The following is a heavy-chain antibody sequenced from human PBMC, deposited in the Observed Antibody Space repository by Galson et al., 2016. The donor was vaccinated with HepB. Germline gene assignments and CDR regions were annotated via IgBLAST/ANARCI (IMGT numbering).Heavy chain of an antibody. J-gene: IGHJ4*02. CDR3: ARGSRLVVPTAKRMASKGLYYCDF. V-gene: IGHV3-21*01. Sequence: SLRLSCAASGFTFSSYSMNWVRQAPGKGLEWVSSISGSSSYIYYVDSVKGRFTFSRDNAKNSLYLQMNSLRAEDTAVYYCARGSRLVVPTAKRMASKGLYYCDFWGQGTLVTVSS. CDR2: ISGSSSYI. CDR1: GFTFSSYS. D-gene: IGHD2-2*01.